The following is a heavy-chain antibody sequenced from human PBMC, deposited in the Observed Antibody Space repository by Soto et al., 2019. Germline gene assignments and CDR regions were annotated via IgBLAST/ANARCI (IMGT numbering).Heavy chain of an antibody. CDR1: GGSFSGYY. Sequence: PSETLSLTCAVYGGSFSGYYWSWIRQPPGKGLEWIGEINHSGSTNYNPSLKSRVTISVDTSKNQFSLKLSSVTAADTAVYYCARDLSGWYDYWGQGTLVTVSS. CDR2: INHSGST. CDR3: ARDLSGWYDY. J-gene: IGHJ4*02. V-gene: IGHV4-34*01. D-gene: IGHD6-19*01.